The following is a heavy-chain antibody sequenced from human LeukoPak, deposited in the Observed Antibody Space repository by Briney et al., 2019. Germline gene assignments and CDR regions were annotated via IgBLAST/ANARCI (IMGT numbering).Heavy chain of an antibody. CDR2: IRSDGTST. CDR3: ARYRGLATPFDY. CDR1: GFSLSSNW. D-gene: IGHD3-10*01. Sequence: GGSLRLSCAASGFSLSSNWIHWVRQAPGKELEWVSLIRSDGTSTSYADSVKGRFTISRDNAKNTLYLQMNSLRAEDTAVYYCARYRGLATPFDYWGQGTLVTVSS. V-gene: IGHV3-74*01. J-gene: IGHJ4*02.